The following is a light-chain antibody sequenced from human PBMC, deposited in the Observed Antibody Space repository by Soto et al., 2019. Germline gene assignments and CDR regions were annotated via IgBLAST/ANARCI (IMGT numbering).Light chain of an antibody. CDR2: GAS. Sequence: EIVMSQSPATLSVSPGERATLPCRASQSVSSNLAWYQQKPGQAPRLLIYGASTRATGIPARFSGSGSGTDFTLTISRLEPEDFAVYYCHQYGLSPPYTFGPGTKVDI. CDR3: HQYGLSPPYT. J-gene: IGKJ3*01. V-gene: IGKV3-15*01. CDR1: QSVSSN.